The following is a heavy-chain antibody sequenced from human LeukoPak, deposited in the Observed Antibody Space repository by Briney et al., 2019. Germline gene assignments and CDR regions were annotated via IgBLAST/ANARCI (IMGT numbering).Heavy chain of an antibody. V-gene: IGHV3-23*01. CDR2: ISVNGRST. CDR3: AKDLYSSSSDY. CDR1: VLTFSNYV. D-gene: IGHD6-6*01. Sequence: PGGSLRLSCAASVLTFSNYVMSWVRQAPGKGLEWVSAISVNGRSTYYADSVKGRFTVSRDNSKNTLYLQMNRLRAEDTAVYYCAKDLYSSSSDYWGQGTLVTVSS. J-gene: IGHJ4*02.